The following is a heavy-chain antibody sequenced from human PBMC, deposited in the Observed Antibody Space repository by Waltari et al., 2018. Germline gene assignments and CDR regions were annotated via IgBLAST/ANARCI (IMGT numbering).Heavy chain of an antibody. J-gene: IGHJ6*02. CDR2: INHSGST. CDR3: ARRRRYYYDSSGYYPSNYYYGMDV. D-gene: IGHD3-22*01. V-gene: IGHV4-34*01. CDR1: GGSFSGYY. Sequence: QVQLQQWGAGLLKPSETLSLTCAVYGGSFSGYYWSWIRQPPGKGLEWMGEINHSGSTNYNPCLKSRVTISVDTSKNQFSLKLSSVTAADTAVYYCARRRRYYYDSSGYYPSNYYYGMDVWGQGTTVTVSS.